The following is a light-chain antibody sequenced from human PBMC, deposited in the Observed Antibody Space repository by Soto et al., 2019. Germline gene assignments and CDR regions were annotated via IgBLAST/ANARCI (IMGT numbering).Light chain of an antibody. CDR2: GAS. J-gene: IGKJ2*01. CDR1: ESVGSSY. Sequence: EIVLTQSPGTLSLSPGERATLSCRASESVGSSYLAWFQQKPGQAPRLLIYGASSRATGIPDRFSGSGSGTEFTITISRVEVEDFGVYYCQHYRGSPYPFGQGTKPEI. V-gene: IGKV3-20*01. CDR3: QHYRGSPYP.